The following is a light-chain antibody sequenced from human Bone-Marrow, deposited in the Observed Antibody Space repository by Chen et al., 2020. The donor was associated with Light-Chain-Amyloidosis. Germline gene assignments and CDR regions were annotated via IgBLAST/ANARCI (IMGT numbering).Light chain of an antibody. V-gene: IGKV3-15*01. J-gene: IGKJ4*01. Sequence: EIVMTQSPATLSVSPGAKATLSCRASQTINSNLTWYQHKLGQAPRLLIYNASNRSPGIPARVNGSGFETVFSLTITILQSEEFAEYHCEHYQARPLTYGAGTTVDIK. CDR1: QTINSN. CDR3: EHYQARPLT. CDR2: NAS.